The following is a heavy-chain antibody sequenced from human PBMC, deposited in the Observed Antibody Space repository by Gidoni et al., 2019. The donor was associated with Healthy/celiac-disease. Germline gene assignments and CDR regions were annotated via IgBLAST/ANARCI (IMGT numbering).Heavy chain of an antibody. D-gene: IGHD3-22*01. Sequence: QVQLQQWGAGLLKPSETLSLTCAVYGGSFIGYYWSWIRQPPGKGLEWIGEINHSGSTNYNPSLKSRVTISVDTSKNQFSLKLSSVTAADTAVYYCARGPARRITMIVAHSRGNYYYYMDVWGKGTTVTVSS. CDR2: INHSGST. J-gene: IGHJ6*03. V-gene: IGHV4-34*01. CDR3: ARGPARRITMIVAHSRGNYYYYMDV. CDR1: GGSFIGYY.